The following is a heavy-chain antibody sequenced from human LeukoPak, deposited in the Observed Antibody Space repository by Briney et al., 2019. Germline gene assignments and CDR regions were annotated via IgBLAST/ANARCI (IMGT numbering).Heavy chain of an antibody. CDR3: ARIGYGDYGSWDY. CDR1: GYTFTSYY. CDR2: IKPNGGST. Sequence: ASVKVSCKASGYTFTSYYMHWVRQAPGQGLEWMGIIKPNGGSTTYAQKFQGRVTMTRDTSTSTVYMELSSLRSEDTAVYYCARIGYGDYGSWDYWGQGTLVTVSS. J-gene: IGHJ4*02. V-gene: IGHV1-46*01. D-gene: IGHD4-17*01.